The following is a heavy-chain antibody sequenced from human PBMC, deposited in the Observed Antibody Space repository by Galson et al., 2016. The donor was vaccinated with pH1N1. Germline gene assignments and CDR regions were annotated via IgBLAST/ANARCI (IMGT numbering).Heavy chain of an antibody. CDR1: GFTFSSFA. D-gene: IGHD3-22*01. J-gene: IGHJ4*02. CDR2: ISYNGGST. CDR3: ARDLRPSSSGYYSLDY. V-gene: IGHV3-64*01. Sequence: LRLSCAASGFTFSSFAMHWVRQAPGKGLEYVSAISYNGGSTYYGTSVKGRFTISRDNSKNTLYLQMCSLRADDTAVYYCARDLRPSSSGYYSLDYWGQGTLVTASS.